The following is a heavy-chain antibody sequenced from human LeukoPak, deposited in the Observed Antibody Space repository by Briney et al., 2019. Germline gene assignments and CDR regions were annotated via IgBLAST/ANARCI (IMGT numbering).Heavy chain of an antibody. CDR2: IYYNGST. J-gene: IGHJ4*02. V-gene: IGHV4-59*01. Sequence: SETLSLTCTVSGGSISSYYWSWIRQPPGKGLEWIGYIYYNGSTNYNPSLKSRVTISIDTSKNQFSLKLSSVTAADTAVYYCAREYCSSTTCYEFDYWGQGTLVTVSS. CDR3: AREYCSSTTCYEFDY. D-gene: IGHD2-2*01. CDR1: GGSISSYY.